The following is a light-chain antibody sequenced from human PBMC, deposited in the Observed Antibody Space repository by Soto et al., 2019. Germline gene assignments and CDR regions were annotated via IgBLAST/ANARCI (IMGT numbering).Light chain of an antibody. Sequence: DIPMTQSPPTLSASVGDRVTITCRAGQSINRWLAWYQQKPGRAPKLLIYDVSTLQSGVPSRFSGSGSEKEFILTISSLQPDDFATYYCQQYNAFYTFGQGTRVEIK. CDR2: DVS. CDR1: QSINRW. V-gene: IGKV1-5*01. CDR3: QQYNAFYT. J-gene: IGKJ2*01.